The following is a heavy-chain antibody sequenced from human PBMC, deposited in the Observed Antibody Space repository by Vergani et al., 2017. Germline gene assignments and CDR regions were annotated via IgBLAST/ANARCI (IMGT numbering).Heavy chain of an antibody. J-gene: IGHJ4*01. CDR1: GFTFSSYA. V-gene: IGHV3-30-3*01. CDR3: ARSKSRGRYFDY. CDR2: ISYDGSNK. Sequence: QVQLVESGGGVVQPGRSLRLSCAASGFTFSSYAMHWVRQAPGKGLEWVAVISYDGSNKYYADSVKGRFTISRDNSKNTLYLQMNSLRAEDTAVYYCARSKSRGRYFDYWGQGTLVTVSS.